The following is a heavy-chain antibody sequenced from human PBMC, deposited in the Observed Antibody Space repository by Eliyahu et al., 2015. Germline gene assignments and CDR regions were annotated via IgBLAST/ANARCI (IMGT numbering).Heavy chain of an antibody. CDR2: IYHTGST. D-gene: IGHD1-26*01. Sequence: QVQLQESGPGLVKPSETLSLTCVVSGDSISRGYWWGWIRQPPGKGLEWIGSIYHTGSTYYNPSLKGRVSLSVDTSKNQFSLTLTSVTAADTAVYFCARDPPYIGTAVVWGQGTLVTVSS. V-gene: IGHV4-38-2*02. CDR1: GDSISRGYW. CDR3: ARDPPYIGTAVV. J-gene: IGHJ4*02.